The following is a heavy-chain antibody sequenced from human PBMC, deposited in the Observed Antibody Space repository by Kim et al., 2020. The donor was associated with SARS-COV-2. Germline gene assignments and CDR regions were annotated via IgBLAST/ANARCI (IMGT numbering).Heavy chain of an antibody. Sequence: GGSLRLSCVTSGFSLKHTGIYWVRQAPGKGLEWISYVSEDESHNSYADSVKGRFTVSRDDGKNSVFLQMNSLRDEDTALYYCARRMALSAMDYWGQGPLVTVSS. CDR2: VSEDESHN. CDR1: GFSLKHTG. CDR3: ARRMALSAMDY. J-gene: IGHJ4*02. V-gene: IGHV3-48*02. D-gene: IGHD2-8*01.